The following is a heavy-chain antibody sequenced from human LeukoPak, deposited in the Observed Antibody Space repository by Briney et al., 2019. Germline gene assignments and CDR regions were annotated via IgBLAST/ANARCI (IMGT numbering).Heavy chain of an antibody. D-gene: IGHD2-2*01. Sequence: ASVKVSCKASGYTFTCYYMHWVRQAPGQGLEWMGWISAYNGNTNYAQKLQGRVTMTTDTSTSTAYMELRSLRSDDTAVYYCAREGGDIVVVPAAISHYYYMDVWGKGTTVTISS. CDR3: AREGGDIVVVPAAISHYYYMDV. V-gene: IGHV1-18*04. CDR1: GYTFTCYY. CDR2: ISAYNGNT. J-gene: IGHJ6*03.